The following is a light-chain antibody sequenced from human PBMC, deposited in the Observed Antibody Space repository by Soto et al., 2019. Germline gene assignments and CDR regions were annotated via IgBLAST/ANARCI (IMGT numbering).Light chain of an antibody. CDR2: GAS. J-gene: IGKJ1*01. CDR1: PPISVY. CDR3: KKYGTSPRT. V-gene: IGKV1-39*02. Sequence: DIPMTQSPSSMSAFVGDTVTLTCQTGPPISVYLNWYQQKPGKAPTLLIYGASSRATGIPDRFSGSGSGTDFTLTISGLEPEEFAVYYCKKYGTSPRTFGKGTKVDIK.